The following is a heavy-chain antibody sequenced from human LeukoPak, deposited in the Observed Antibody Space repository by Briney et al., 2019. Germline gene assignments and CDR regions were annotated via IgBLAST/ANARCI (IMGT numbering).Heavy chain of an antibody. CDR2: IIPILGIA. CDR1: GGTFSSYA. Sequence: GASVKVSCKASGGTFSSYAIIWVRQAPGQGLEWMGRIIPILGIANYAQKFQGRVTITADKSTSTAYMELSSLRSEDTAVYYCLYSGYDYYFDYWGQGTLVTVSS. J-gene: IGHJ4*02. CDR3: LYSGYDYYFDY. V-gene: IGHV1-69*04. D-gene: IGHD5-12*01.